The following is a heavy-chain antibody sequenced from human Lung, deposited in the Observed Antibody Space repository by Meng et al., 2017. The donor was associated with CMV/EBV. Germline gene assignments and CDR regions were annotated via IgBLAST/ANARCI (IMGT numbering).Heavy chain of an antibody. Sequence: GGSLRLXCAASGFTFSSYGMHWVRQAPGKGLEGVAFIRYDGKNEYYADSVKGRFSISRDDSKNTLYLQMNSLRPEDTAVYYCAKETGSSSKGYYYYGIDVWXQETTVTVSS. CDR1: GFTFSSYG. D-gene: IGHD3-3*01. J-gene: IGHJ6*02. CDR3: AKETGSSSKGYYYYGIDV. V-gene: IGHV3-30*02. CDR2: IRYDGKNE.